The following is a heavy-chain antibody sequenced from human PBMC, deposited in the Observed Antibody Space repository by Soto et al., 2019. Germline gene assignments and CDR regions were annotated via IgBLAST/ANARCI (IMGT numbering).Heavy chain of an antibody. Sequence: GGSLRLSCAASGFTFSSYWMHWVRQAPGKGLVWVSRINSDGSSTSYADSVKGRFTISRDNAKNTLYLQMNSLRAEDTAVYYWARGFTMVRGVIGYGMDVWGQGTTVTVSS. CDR3: ARGFTMVRGVIGYGMDV. J-gene: IGHJ6*02. CDR2: INSDGSST. V-gene: IGHV3-74*01. CDR1: GFTFSSYW. D-gene: IGHD3-10*01.